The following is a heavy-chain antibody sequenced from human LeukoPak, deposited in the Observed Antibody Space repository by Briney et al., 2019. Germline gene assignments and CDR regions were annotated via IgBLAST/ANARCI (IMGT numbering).Heavy chain of an antibody. CDR3: ARGITFGGVPLLDY. Sequence: SVKVSCKASGYTFTSYYMHWVRQAPGQGLEWMGRIIPILGIANYAQKFQGRVTITADKSTSTAYMELSSLRSEDTAVYYCARGITFGGVPLLDYWGQGTLVTVSS. CDR1: GYTFTSYY. V-gene: IGHV1-69*04. CDR2: IIPILGIA. J-gene: IGHJ4*02. D-gene: IGHD3-16*01.